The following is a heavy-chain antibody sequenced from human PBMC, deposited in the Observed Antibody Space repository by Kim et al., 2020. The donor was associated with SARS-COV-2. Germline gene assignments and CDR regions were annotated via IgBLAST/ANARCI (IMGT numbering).Heavy chain of an antibody. CDR3: ARPLWFGESLPPFYGMDV. CDR1: GFTFSDYY. CDR2: ISSSGSTI. V-gene: IGHV3-11*01. Sequence: GGSLRLSCAASGFTFSDYYMSWIRQAPGKGLEWVSYISSSGSTIYYADSVKGRFTISRDNAKNSLYLQMNSLRAEDTAVYYCARPLWFGESLPPFYGMDVWGQGTTVTVSS. J-gene: IGHJ6*02. D-gene: IGHD3-10*01.